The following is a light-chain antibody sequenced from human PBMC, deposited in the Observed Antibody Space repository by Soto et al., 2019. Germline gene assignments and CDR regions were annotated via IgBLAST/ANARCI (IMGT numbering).Light chain of an antibody. V-gene: IGLV2-8*01. Sequence: QSVVTQPPSASLSPGQSVSISCSGTSRDVGGNNYVSWYQQHPGKAPKLMIYEVSKRPSGVPDRFSGSKSGNTASLTVSGLQAEDEADYFCLSYAGSTNYVFGTGTKVTVL. CDR1: SRDVGGNNY. CDR3: LSYAGSTNYV. CDR2: EVS. J-gene: IGLJ1*01.